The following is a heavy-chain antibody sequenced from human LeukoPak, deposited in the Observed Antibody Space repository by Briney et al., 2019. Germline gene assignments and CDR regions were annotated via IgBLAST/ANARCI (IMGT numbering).Heavy chain of an antibody. J-gene: IGHJ4*02. V-gene: IGHV4-59*08. CDR2: IYYSGST. CDR3: ARRSSYGGYIDY. CDR1: GGSINRYY. D-gene: IGHD4/OR15-4a*01. Sequence: SETLSLTCTVSGGSINRYYWSWIRQPPGKGLEWIGYIYYSGSTNYNPSLKGRVTISVDTSKNQFSLKLSSVTAADTAVYYCARRSSYGGYIDYWGQGTLVTVSS.